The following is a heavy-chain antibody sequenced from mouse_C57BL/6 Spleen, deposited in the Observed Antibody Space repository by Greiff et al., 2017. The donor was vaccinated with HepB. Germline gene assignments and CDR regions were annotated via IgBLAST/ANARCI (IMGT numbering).Heavy chain of an antibody. V-gene: IGHV7-3*01. CDR1: GFTFTDYY. CDR3: ARYQSRGYFDV. J-gene: IGHJ1*03. CDR2: IRNKANGYTT. Sequence: EVKLVESGGGLVQPGGSLSLSCAASGFTFTDYYMSWVRQPPGKALEWLGFIRNKANGYTTEYSASVKGRFTISRDNSQSILYLQMNALRAEDSATYYCARYQSRGYFDVWGTGTTVTVSS.